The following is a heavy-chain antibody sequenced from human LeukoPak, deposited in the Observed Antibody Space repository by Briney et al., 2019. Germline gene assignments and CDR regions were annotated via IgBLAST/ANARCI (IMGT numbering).Heavy chain of an antibody. Sequence: SETLSLTCTVSGGSISNYYWSWIRQPPGKGLEWIGYIYYSGSTNYNPSLKSRVTISVDTSKNQFSLKLSSVTAADTAVYYCARDVGTDGYSYGHNWFDPWGQGTLVTVSS. V-gene: IGHV4-59*01. J-gene: IGHJ5*02. CDR2: IYYSGST. CDR3: ARDVGTDGYSYGHNWFDP. CDR1: GGSISNYY. D-gene: IGHD5-18*01.